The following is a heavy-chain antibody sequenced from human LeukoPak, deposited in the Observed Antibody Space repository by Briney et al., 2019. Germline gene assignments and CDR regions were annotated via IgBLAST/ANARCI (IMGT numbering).Heavy chain of an antibody. CDR1: GFTFSSYS. CDR3: ARDEMRGYSGYVPFDY. Sequence: GGSLRLSCAASGFTFSSYSMNWVRQAPGKGLEWASYISSSSSTIYYADSVKGRFTISRDNAKNSLYLQMNSLRAEDTAVYYCARDEMRGYSGYVPFDYWGQGTLVTVSS. J-gene: IGHJ4*02. CDR2: ISSSSSTI. D-gene: IGHD5-12*01. V-gene: IGHV3-48*01.